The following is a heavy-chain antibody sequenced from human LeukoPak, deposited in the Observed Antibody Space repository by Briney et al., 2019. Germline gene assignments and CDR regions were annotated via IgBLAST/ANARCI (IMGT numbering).Heavy chain of an antibody. Sequence: GGSLRLSCAASGFTFSHYWMTWVRQAPGKGLEWVAQINQDGSEEYYMDSVKARLTISRDNAKNSVFLQMSSLRAEDTAVYYCVRDGGVSGYDLLDYWGQGTLVTVSS. J-gene: IGHJ4*02. CDR1: GFTFSHYW. V-gene: IGHV3-7*01. D-gene: IGHD5-12*01. CDR2: INQDGSEE. CDR3: VRDGGVSGYDLLDY.